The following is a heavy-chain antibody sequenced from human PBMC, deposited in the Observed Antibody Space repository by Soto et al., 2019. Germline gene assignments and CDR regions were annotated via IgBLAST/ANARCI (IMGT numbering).Heavy chain of an antibody. J-gene: IGHJ4*02. V-gene: IGHV1-69*02. CDR3: ATQLTTVTTYADY. CDR1: REALRSYT. D-gene: IGHD4-17*01. Sequence: HVYRKPFREALRSYTIRRVRQAPGQGLEWMGRIIPILGIANYAQKFQGRVTITADKSTSTAYMELSSLRSEDTAVYYCATQLTTVTTYADYWGQGTLVTVSS. CDR2: IIPILGIA.